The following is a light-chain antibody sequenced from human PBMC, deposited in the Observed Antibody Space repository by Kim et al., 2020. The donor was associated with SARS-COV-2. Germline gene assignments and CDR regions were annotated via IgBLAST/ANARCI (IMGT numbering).Light chain of an antibody. CDR1: NIGSKR. CDR3: QVWDSSMEHPE. J-gene: IGLJ3*02. Sequence: SYELTQPPSVSVAPGKTARITCGGNNIGSKRVHWYQQKPGQAPVLVIYYDSDRPSGIPERFSGSNSGNTATLTISRVEAGDEADYYCQVWDSSMEHPEFG. CDR2: YDS. V-gene: IGLV3-21*04.